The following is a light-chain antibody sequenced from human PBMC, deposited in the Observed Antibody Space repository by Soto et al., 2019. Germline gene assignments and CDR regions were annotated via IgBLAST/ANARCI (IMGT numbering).Light chain of an antibody. CDR1: SSDIGAYYH. V-gene: IGLV2-14*03. Sequence: QSALSQPASVSGSPGQSVSISCTGTSSDIGAYYHVSWYQQHPDKAPKLLIFDATFRPSGISNRFSGSKSGNTAYLTISGLQVEDEAEYFCFSFTTTSTHVFGTGTKLTVL. CDR2: DAT. CDR3: FSFTTTSTHV. J-gene: IGLJ1*01.